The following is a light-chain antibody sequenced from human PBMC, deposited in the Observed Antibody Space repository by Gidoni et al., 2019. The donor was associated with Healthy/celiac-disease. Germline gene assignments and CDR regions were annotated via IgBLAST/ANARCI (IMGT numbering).Light chain of an antibody. Sequence: QSALTQPRSVSGSPGQSVTISCTGTSSDVGGYNYVSWYHQHPGKAPKLIYDVSNRPSGVPDRFSGSKSGNTASLTISGLQAEDEADYYCCSYAGSYTFGGDYVFGTGTKVTVL. CDR2: DVS. J-gene: IGLJ1*01. V-gene: IGLV2-11*01. CDR1: SSDVGGYNY. CDR3: CSYAGSYTFGGDYV.